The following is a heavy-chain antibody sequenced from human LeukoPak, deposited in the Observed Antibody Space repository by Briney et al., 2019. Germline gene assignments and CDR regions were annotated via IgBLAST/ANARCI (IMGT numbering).Heavy chain of an antibody. CDR1: GFTFDDYA. Sequence: GGSLRLSCTASGFTFDDYAMSWFRQAPGKGLEWVSVISGSGGSTYYADSVKGRFTISRDNSKNTLYLQMNSLRAEDTAVYYCAKGTTTLVVTKIDYWGQGTLVTVSS. CDR2: ISGSGGST. J-gene: IGHJ4*02. V-gene: IGHV3-23*01. CDR3: AKGTTTLVVTKIDY. D-gene: IGHD4-23*01.